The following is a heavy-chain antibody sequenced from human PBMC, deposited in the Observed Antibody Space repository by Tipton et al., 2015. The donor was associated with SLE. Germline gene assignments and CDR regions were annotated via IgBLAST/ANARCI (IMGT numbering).Heavy chain of an antibody. J-gene: IGHJ4*02. D-gene: IGHD2-8*01. CDR1: GGSINNTSSY. CDR3: AKWTRGFDY. Sequence: LRLSCTVSGGSINNTSSYWGFIRLPPGKGLEWIGSIYYSGITQYNPSLKSRVTISVDTSKNQFSLRLNSVSAADTAVYYCAKWTRGFDYWGQGTLVTVSS. V-gene: IGHV4-39*07. CDR2: IYYSGIT.